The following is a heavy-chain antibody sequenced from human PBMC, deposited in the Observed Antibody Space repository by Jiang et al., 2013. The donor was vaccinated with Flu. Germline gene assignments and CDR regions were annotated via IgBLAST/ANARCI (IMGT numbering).Heavy chain of an antibody. V-gene: IGHV3-30*02. J-gene: IGHJ3*02. CDR3: AKVSSSSGYYDAFDI. Sequence: SRDNSKNTLYLQMNSLRAEDTAVYYCAKVSSSSGYYDAFDIWGQGTMVTVSS. D-gene: IGHD3-22*01.